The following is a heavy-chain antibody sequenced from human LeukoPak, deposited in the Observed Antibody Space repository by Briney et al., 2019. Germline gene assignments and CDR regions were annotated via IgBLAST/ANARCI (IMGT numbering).Heavy chain of an antibody. D-gene: IGHD6-13*01. J-gene: IGHJ6*03. CDR2: TRSKANRYAT. V-gene: IGHV3-73*01. CDR1: ALSLSGIC. CDR3: ARDLGAAAGLLQYYMDV. Sequence: PGQSMTLSRPVYALSLSGICMHCDRHADGDLREWVYSTRSKANRYATAYAASVKGRFTISRDDSKNTAYLQMNSLKTEDTAVYYCARDLGAAAGLLQYYMDVWGKGTTVTVSS.